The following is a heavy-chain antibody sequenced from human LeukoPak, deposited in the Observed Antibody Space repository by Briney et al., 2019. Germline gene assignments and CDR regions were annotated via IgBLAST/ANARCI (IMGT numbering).Heavy chain of an antibody. CDR2: IIPILGIA. CDR1: GGTFSSYA. V-gene: IGHV1-69*04. D-gene: IGHD5-12*01. J-gene: IGHJ4*02. Sequence: GSSVKVSCKASGGTFSSYAISWVRQAPGQGLEWMGRIIPILGIANYAQKFQGRVTITADKSTSTAYMELSSLRSEDTAVYYCARDRVSYSGYEDFDYWGQGTLVTVSS. CDR3: ARDRVSYSGYEDFDY.